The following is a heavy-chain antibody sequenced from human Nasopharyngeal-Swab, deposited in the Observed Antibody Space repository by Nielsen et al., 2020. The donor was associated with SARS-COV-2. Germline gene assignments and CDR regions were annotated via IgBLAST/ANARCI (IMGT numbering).Heavy chain of an antibody. CDR1: GFSFSTYA. Sequence: GGSLRLSCAASGFSFSTYAMSWVRLAPGKGLEWVSSLSDGGDSTFYADSVKGRFTISRDNSENTLYLQMSSLRADDTAVYYCAKLAVTVYWYFDVWGPGTLLTVSS. CDR3: AKLAVTVYWYFDV. V-gene: IGHV3-23*01. J-gene: IGHJ2*01. CDR2: LSDGGDST.